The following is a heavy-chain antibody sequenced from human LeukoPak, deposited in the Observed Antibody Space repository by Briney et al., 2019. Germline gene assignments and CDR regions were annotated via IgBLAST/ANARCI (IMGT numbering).Heavy chain of an antibody. CDR2: IYSGGNT. CDR3: ARGETSSYDY. CDR1: GFTVSINY. Sequence: GESLRLSCAASGFTVSINYMSWVRQAPGKGLEWVSVIYSGGNTYYADSVKGRFTISRDNSKNTVYLQMNSLRAEDTAVYYCARGETSSYDYWGQGTLVTVSS. J-gene: IGHJ4*02. D-gene: IGHD2-2*01. V-gene: IGHV3-53*01.